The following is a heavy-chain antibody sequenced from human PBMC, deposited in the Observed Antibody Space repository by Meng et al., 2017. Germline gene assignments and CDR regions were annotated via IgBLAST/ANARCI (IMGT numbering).Heavy chain of an antibody. Sequence: QVQLLRVGAEVKEPGASVKVSCKASGYTFTSYAMHWVRQAPGQSLEWMGWLNAGNGDTKYSQKFQGRVTITRDSSASTAYMELSSLRSEDTAVYYCARDSCTGGICYRGSFDYWAQGTLVTVSS. D-gene: IGHD2-15*01. V-gene: IGHV1-3*01. J-gene: IGHJ4*02. CDR2: LNAGNGDT. CDR3: ARDSCTGGICYRGSFDY. CDR1: GYTFTSYA.